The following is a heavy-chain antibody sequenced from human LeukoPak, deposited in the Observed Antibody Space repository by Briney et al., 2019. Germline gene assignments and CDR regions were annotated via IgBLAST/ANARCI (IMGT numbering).Heavy chain of an antibody. Sequence: GGSLRLSCAASGFTFSSYSMNWVRQAPGKGLEWVSSISSGSSYIYYADSVKGRFTISRDNAKNSLYLQMNSLRAEDTAVYYCARDPSDYGDPYYMDVWGKGTTVTISS. CDR3: ARDPSDYGDPYYMDV. V-gene: IGHV3-21*01. D-gene: IGHD4-17*01. CDR1: GFTFSSYS. J-gene: IGHJ6*03. CDR2: ISSGSSYI.